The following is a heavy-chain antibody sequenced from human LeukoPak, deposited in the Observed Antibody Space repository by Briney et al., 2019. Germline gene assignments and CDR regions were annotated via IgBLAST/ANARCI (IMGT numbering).Heavy chain of an antibody. V-gene: IGHV3-74*01. D-gene: IGHD6-19*01. Sequence: LGGSQRLSCAASGFNFRTYWMHWVRQAPGKGLVWVPRINCQGEGTYAHSVKGRFTISKDNANNTLYLQMNSLRVDDTAVYYCTKDARTCHSSGCWKPSDNWGQGALVTVAS. CDR2: INCQGEGT. CDR1: GFNFRTYW. J-gene: IGHJ4*02. CDR3: TKDARTCHSSGCWKPSDN.